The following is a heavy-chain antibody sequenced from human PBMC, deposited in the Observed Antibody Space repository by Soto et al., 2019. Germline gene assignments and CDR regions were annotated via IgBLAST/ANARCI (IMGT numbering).Heavy chain of an antibody. Sequence: QVQLVQSGAEVKKPGSSAKVSCKASGGTFSSYSINWVRQAPGQGLEWMGEIIPIFGTANYAQKFQGRVTITADESTSTAYMVLSSLRSEDTAVYYCARDGGRHSGGIDYWGQRTLVTVSS. J-gene: IGHJ4*02. D-gene: IGHD1-26*01. CDR1: GGTFSSYS. CDR3: ARDGGRHSGGIDY. CDR2: IIPIFGTA. V-gene: IGHV1-69*01.